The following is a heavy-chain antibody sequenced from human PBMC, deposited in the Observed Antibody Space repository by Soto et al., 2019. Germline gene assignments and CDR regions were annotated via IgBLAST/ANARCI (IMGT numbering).Heavy chain of an antibody. CDR2: ISGSGGST. D-gene: IGHD6-13*01. Sequence: EVQLLESGGGLVQPGGSLRLSCAASGFTFSSYAMSWVRQAPGKGLEWVSAISGSGGSTYYADSVKGRFTISRDNSKNTLYLQMNSLRAEDTAVFYCAKDRGSEPYSSSGECWGQGTLVTVSS. CDR3: AKDRGSEPYSSSGEC. J-gene: IGHJ4*02. CDR1: GFTFSSYA. V-gene: IGHV3-23*01.